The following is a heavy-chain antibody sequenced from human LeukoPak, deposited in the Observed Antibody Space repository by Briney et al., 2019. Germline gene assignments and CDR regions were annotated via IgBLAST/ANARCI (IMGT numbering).Heavy chain of an antibody. Sequence: VASVKVSCKASGYTFTGYYMHWVRQAPGQGLEWMGWINPNSGGTNCAQKFQGRVTMTRDTSISTAYMELSRLRSDDTAVYYCARDGTMIVVVNAFDIWGQGTMVTVSS. J-gene: IGHJ3*02. CDR1: GYTFTGYY. D-gene: IGHD3-22*01. V-gene: IGHV1-2*02. CDR2: INPNSGGT. CDR3: ARDGTMIVVVNAFDI.